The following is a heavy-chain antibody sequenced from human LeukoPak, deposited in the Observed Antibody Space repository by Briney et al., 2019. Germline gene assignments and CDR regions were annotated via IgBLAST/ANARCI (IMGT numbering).Heavy chain of an antibody. Sequence: GGSLRLSCAASGFTFSNYWMHWARQAPGKGLVWVSRINSDGSSTFYADSVKGRFTISRDNAKNTLYLRMNTLRADDTGVYYCTRDGYDAYWGQGTLVTVSS. CDR1: GFTFSNYW. V-gene: IGHV3-74*01. J-gene: IGHJ4*02. D-gene: IGHD5-12*01. CDR3: TRDGYDAY. CDR2: INSDGSST.